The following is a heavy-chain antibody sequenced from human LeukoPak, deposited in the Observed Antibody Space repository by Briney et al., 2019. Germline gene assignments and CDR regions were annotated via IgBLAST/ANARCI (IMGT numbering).Heavy chain of an antibody. J-gene: IGHJ4*02. V-gene: IGHV3-23*01. CDR2: ISGSGGST. Sequence: PGGTLRLSCVASGFTYSSYGMSWVRQAPGKGLEWVSAISGSGGSTYYADSVKGRFTISRDNSKNTLYLQMNSLRAEDTAVYYCAKGATVIGGGYWGQGTLVTVSS. CDR3: AKGATVIGGGY. D-gene: IGHD4-17*01. CDR1: GFTYSSYG.